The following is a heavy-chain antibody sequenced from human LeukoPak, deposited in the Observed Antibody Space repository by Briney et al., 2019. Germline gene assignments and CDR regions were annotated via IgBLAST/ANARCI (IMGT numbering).Heavy chain of an antibody. CDR3: ARHGGSLGYFDY. D-gene: IGHD1-26*01. J-gene: IGHJ4*02. CDR1: GGSISTYY. CDR2: VYDIGTT. V-gene: IGHV4-59*08. Sequence: SETLSLTCSVSGGSISTYYWSWIRQTPGKGQEWIGYVYDIGTTNYNPSLKGRVTISSDTSKNQFSLNLRSVNASDTAIYYCARHGGSLGYFDYWGQGTLVTVSS.